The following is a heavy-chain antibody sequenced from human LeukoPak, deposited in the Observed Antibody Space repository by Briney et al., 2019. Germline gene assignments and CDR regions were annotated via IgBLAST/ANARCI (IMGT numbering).Heavy chain of an antibody. CDR3: ARGGDSSSRYYYYGMDV. J-gene: IGHJ6*02. CDR1: GGSISSYY. Sequence: SETLSLTCTVSGGSISSYYWSWIRQPAGKGLEWIGRIYTSGSTSYNPSLKSRVTMSVDTSKNQFSLKLSSVTAADTAVYYCARGGDSSSRYYYYGMDVWGQGTTVTVSS. V-gene: IGHV4-4*07. D-gene: IGHD6-13*01. CDR2: IYTSGST.